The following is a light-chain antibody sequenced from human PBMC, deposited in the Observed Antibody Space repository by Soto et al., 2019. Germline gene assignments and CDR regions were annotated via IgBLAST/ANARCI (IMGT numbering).Light chain of an antibody. CDR3: QQYNNWPPIT. CDR1: QSVSSN. J-gene: IGKJ5*01. CDR2: GAS. V-gene: IGKV3-15*01. Sequence: EIVMTQSPATLSVSPGERATLSCRASQSVSSNLAWYQQKPGQAPRLLIYGASTRATGIPARFSGSGSGTDFTLTISSLQSDDFAGYYCQQYNNWPPITFGQGTRLEIK.